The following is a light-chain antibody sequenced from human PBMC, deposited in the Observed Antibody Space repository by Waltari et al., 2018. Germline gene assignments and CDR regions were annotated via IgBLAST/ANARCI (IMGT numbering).Light chain of an antibody. J-gene: IGLJ3*02. CDR3: NSFTSSSTVV. V-gene: IGLV2-14*03. Sequence: WYKQHPRKAPKLMIYDVSNRPSGVSNRFSGSKSGNTASLTISGLQPEDEADYYCNSFTSSSTVVFGGGTKLTVL. CDR2: DVS.